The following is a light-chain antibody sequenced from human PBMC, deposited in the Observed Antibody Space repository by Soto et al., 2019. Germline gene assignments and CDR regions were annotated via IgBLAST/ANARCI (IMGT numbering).Light chain of an antibody. V-gene: IGKV3-20*01. CDR2: GAS. J-gene: IGKJ2*01. Sequence: EIVLTQSPGTLSLSPGERATLSCRASQSVNSRFLAWYQQKPGQAPRLLIYGASSRATGIPDRFSGSGSGTDFTLTISRLEPEDFAVYYCQQYDGSPQTFGQGTKVDIK. CDR3: QQYDGSPQT. CDR1: QSVNSRF.